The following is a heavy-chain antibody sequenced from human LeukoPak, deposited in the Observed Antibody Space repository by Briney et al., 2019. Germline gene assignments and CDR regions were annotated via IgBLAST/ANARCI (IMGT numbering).Heavy chain of an antibody. D-gene: IGHD1-14*01. CDR1: GFSLSSGGVG. J-gene: IGHJ3*01. CDR3: VHRLGTKGAFDV. Sequence: SGPTLVKPTQTLTLTCTFSGFSLSSGGVGVGWIRQPPGKALEWLAHTYSNDEKRYSPSLKSRLTITKDTSKNQVVLTMTNMDPVDTATYSCVHRLGTKGAFDVWGQGTMVTVSS. V-gene: IGHV2-5*01. CDR2: TYSNDEK.